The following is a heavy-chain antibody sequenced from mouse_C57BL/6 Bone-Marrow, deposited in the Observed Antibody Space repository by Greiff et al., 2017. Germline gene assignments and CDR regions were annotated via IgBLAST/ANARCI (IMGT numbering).Heavy chain of an antibody. CDR3: AREGITTVGAHFDY. Sequence: QVQLQQPGAELVMPGASVKLSCKASGYTFTSYWMHWVKQRPGQGLEWIGEIDPSDGYTNYNQQFKGKATFTVDKSSSTAYMQLSSLTSEGSAVYYGAREGITTVGAHFDYWGQGTTLTVSS. J-gene: IGHJ2*01. CDR1: GYTFTSYW. V-gene: IGHV1-69*01. CDR2: IDPSDGYT. D-gene: IGHD1-1*01.